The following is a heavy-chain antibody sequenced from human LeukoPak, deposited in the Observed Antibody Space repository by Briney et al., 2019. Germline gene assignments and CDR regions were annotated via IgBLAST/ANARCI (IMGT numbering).Heavy chain of an antibody. CDR1: GYTLTELS. V-gene: IGHV1-24*01. CDR3: ATDLGYCRSTSCYAD. J-gene: IGHJ4*02. D-gene: IGHD2-2*01. CDR2: FDPEDGET. Sequence: ASVKVSCKVSGYTLTELSMHWVRQAPGKGLEWMGGFDPEDGETIYAQKFQGRVTMTEDTSTDTAYMELSSLRSEDTAVYYCATDLGYCRSTSCYADWGQGTLVTVSS.